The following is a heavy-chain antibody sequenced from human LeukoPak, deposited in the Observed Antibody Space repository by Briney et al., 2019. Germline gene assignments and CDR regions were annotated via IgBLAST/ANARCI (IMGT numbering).Heavy chain of an antibody. CDR1: GYTFTSDY. Sequence: ASVKVSCKASGYTFTSDYMHWVRQAPGQGLEWMGIINPSGGSTSYAQKFQGRVTMTRDTSTSTVYMELSSLRSEDTAVYYCAREMIAVAGTAYYYYGMDVWGQGTTVTVSS. V-gene: IGHV1-46*01. CDR2: INPSGGST. D-gene: IGHD6-19*01. CDR3: AREMIAVAGTAYYYYGMDV. J-gene: IGHJ6*02.